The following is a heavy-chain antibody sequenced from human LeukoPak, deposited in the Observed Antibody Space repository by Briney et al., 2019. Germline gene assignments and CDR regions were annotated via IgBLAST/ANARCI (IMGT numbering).Heavy chain of an antibody. J-gene: IGHJ4*02. D-gene: IGHD5-18*01. V-gene: IGHV3-11*04. Sequence: GGSLRLSCTASGFSLTDYYMSWIRQAPGKGLEWVSYISSNSDTIRYADSVRGRFTISRDNSRDSVFLQMNDLRVEDTAVYYCTRTSIRGYSYGSDSWGQGTRVTVSS. CDR3: TRTSIRGYSYGSDS. CDR2: ISSNSDTI. CDR1: GFSLTDYY.